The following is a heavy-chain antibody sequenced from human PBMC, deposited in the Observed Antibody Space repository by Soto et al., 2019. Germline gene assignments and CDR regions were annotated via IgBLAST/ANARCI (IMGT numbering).Heavy chain of an antibody. Sequence: EVQLVESGGGLVKPGGSLRLSCAASGFTFNNYNMNWVRQAPGTGLEWVASIDTRGTYTTYADSVRGRFTISRDNAKKSLYLEMSSLRDEDTAVYYCAREETKRSYWYFDLWGRGTLVTVS. J-gene: IGHJ2*01. CDR2: IDTRGTYT. CDR3: AREETKRSYWYFDL. V-gene: IGHV3-21*01. CDR1: GFTFNNYN.